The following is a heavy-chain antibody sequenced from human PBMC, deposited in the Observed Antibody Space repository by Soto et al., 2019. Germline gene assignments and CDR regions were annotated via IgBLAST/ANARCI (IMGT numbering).Heavy chain of an antibody. V-gene: IGHV3-30*04. CDR2: ISYDGRIK. J-gene: IGHJ5*02. CDR3: ARGGDGDFLDL. D-gene: IGHD4-17*01. CDR1: GFTFRTYP. Sequence: QVQLVESGGGVVQPGRSLRLSCAASGFTFRTYPMHWVRQAPGKGLEWVAVISYDGRIKYYADSVKGRVTISRDTSNYMLYLHLNSLRAEDTAVYYCARGGDGDFLDLWGQGTLVTVSS.